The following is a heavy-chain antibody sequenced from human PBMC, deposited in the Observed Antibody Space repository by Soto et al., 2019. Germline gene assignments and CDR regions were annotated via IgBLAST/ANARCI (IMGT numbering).Heavy chain of an antibody. Sequence: ASVKVSCKASGGTFSSYAISWVRQAPGQGLELMGGIIPIFGTANYAQKFQGRVTITADESTSTAYMELSSLRSEDTAVYYCARDDGIAAAGTAGPYYYYGMDVWGQGTTVTVSS. V-gene: IGHV1-69*13. J-gene: IGHJ6*02. CDR1: GGTFSSYA. CDR3: ARDDGIAAAGTAGPYYYYGMDV. CDR2: IIPIFGTA. D-gene: IGHD6-13*01.